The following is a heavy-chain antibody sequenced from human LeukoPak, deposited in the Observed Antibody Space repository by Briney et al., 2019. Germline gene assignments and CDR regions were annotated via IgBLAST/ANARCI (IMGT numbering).Heavy chain of an antibody. CDR2: ISGSGGST. CDR3: ARRGTEGIDY. V-gene: IGHV3-23*01. J-gene: IGHJ4*02. CDR1: GFTFSSYA. D-gene: IGHD3-16*01. Sequence: GGSLRLSCAASGFTFSSYAMSWVRQAPGKGLEWVSAISGSGGSTYYADSVKGRFTISRDNSKNTLYLQMSSLRSEDTAVYYCARRGTEGIDYWGQGTLVTVSS.